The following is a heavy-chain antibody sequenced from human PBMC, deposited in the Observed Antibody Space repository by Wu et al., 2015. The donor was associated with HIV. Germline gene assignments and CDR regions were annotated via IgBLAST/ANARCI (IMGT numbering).Heavy chain of an antibody. D-gene: IGHD2-2*01. J-gene: IGHJ4*02. CDR1: GGSFKNFA. CDR2: MNPNSGNT. V-gene: IGHV1-8*02. Sequence: QVHVVQSGAEVKKAGSSVKVSCKASGGSFKNFAITWVRQASGQGLEWMGWMNPNSGNTGYRQNFQGRVTMTRNNSITTAYMELSRLTSEDTAIYYCAVLYDVVGDKAVLDHWGRGNSGHRLL. CDR3: AVLYDVVGDKAVLDH.